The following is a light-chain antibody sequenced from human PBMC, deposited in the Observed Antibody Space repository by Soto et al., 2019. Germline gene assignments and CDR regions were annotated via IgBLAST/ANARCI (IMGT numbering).Light chain of an antibody. CDR3: SSYTTTSAVA. J-gene: IGLJ2*01. CDR2: DVT. CDR1: SSDVGGYNY. V-gene: IGLV2-14*03. Sequence: QSALTQPASVSGSPGQWITISCTGTSSDVGGYNYVSWYQQHPGKAPKLMIYDVTNRPSGVSYRFSGSKSGNTASLTISGLQEDDEADYYCSSYTTTSAVAFGGGTQLTVL.